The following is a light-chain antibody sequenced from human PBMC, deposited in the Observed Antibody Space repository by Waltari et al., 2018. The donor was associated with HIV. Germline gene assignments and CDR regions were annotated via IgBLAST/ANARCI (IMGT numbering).Light chain of an antibody. J-gene: IGKJ2*01. CDR1: QTVLYSSNKKNF. CDR3: QQYYSTPYT. V-gene: IGKV4-1*01. CDR2: WAT. Sequence: DIVMTQSPDSLAVPLGERATITCNSSQTVLYSSNKKNFLSWYQQKPGQPPKLLISWATTRDSGVPDRFNGSGSGTDFTLTVSSLQAEDVACYYCQQYYSTPYTFGRGTKV.